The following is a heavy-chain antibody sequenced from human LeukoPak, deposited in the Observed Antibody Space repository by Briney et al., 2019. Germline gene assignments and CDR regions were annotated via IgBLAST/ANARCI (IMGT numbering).Heavy chain of an antibody. CDR1: GFTVSSNY. CDR2: IYSGGST. V-gene: IGHV3-66*04. J-gene: IGHJ3*02. Sequence: GGSLRLSCAASGFTVSSNYMSWVRQAPEKGLEWVSVIYSGGSTYYADSVKGRFTISRDNSKNTLYLQMNSLRAEDTAVYYCARQFRIGYCSGGSCYGDAFDIWGQGTMVTVSS. D-gene: IGHD2-15*01. CDR3: ARQFRIGYCSGGSCYGDAFDI.